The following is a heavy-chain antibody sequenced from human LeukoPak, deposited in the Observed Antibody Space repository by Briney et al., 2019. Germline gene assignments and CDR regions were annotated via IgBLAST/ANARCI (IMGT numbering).Heavy chain of an antibody. CDR1: GGSISSGGYY. J-gene: IGHJ4*02. Sequence: PSQTLSLTCTVSGGSISSGGYYWSWIRQRPGKGLEWIGYIYYSGSTYYNPSLKSRVTISVDTSKNQFSLKLRSVTAADTAVYYCARAYSSDWYGFYFDYWGQGTLVTVSS. CDR2: IYYSGST. D-gene: IGHD6-19*01. V-gene: IGHV4-31*03. CDR3: ARAYSSDWYGFYFDY.